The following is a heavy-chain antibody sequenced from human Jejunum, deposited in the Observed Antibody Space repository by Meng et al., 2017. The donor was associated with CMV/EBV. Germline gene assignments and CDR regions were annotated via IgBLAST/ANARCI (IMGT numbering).Heavy chain of an antibody. CDR3: ARGLGHASNNSHDY. J-gene: IGHJ4*02. Sequence: VSGGSISSYYWSWIRQPPGKGLEWIGYIYYSGSTKYNPSLKSRVTISVDTSKNQFSLKLRSVTAADTAMYFCARGLGHASNNSHDYWGQGTLVTVSS. CDR1: GGSISSYY. CDR2: IYYSGST. V-gene: IGHV4-59*01. D-gene: IGHD1-1*01.